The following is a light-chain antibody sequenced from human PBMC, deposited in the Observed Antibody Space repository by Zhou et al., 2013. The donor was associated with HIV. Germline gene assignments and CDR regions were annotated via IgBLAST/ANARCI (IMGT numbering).Light chain of an antibody. CDR3: QQSYSNPPT. V-gene: IGKV1-39*01. Sequence: DVQMTQSPSSLSASVGDRIAITCRASQTINTYLNWYQEKPGKAPALLIYDASRLQTGVPSRFSGSGSGTEFTLTISSLQPEDFATYYCQQSYSNPPTFGHGTRLEI. CDR2: DAS. CDR1: QTINTY. J-gene: IGKJ5*01.